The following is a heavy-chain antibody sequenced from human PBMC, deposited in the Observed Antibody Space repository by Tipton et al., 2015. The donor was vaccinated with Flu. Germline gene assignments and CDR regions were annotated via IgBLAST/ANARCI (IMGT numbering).Heavy chain of an antibody. Sequence: TLSLTCTVSGGSVSSSDFYWGWVRQPPGKGPEWIGSIFHSGTTYYDLSLQSRVTISLDTSKNQFSLSLSSVTAADTAVYYCARDDSGFNDYWGPGTLVTVSS. CDR3: ARDDSGFNDY. CDR1: GGSVSSSDFY. V-gene: IGHV4-39*07. CDR2: IFHSGTT. D-gene: IGHD3-22*01. J-gene: IGHJ4*02.